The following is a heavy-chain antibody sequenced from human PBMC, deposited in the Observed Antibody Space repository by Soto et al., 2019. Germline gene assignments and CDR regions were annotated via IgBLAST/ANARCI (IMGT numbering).Heavy chain of an antibody. V-gene: IGHV3-23*01. CDR2: ISTTGSNT. Sequence: EVQLLESGGGLVQPGGSLRLSCTVSGLIFSSHAMSWVRQAPGKGLEWVSSISTTGSNTYYADSVKGRFTISRDNYQNTLYLQMSSLRAEDTAVYYCAKPLATDFDYWGQGTLDTVSS. J-gene: IGHJ4*02. CDR3: AKPLATDFDY. CDR1: GLIFSSHA.